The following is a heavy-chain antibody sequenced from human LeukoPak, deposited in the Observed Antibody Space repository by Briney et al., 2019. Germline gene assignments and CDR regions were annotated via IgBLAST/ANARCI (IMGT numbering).Heavy chain of an antibody. CDR2: INPNSGGT. D-gene: IGHD2-15*01. Sequence: ASVKVSCKASGYTFTGYYMHWVRQAPGQGLEWMGWINPNSGGTNYAQKFQGRVTMTGDTSISTAYMELGRLRSDDTAVYYCARVGYCSGGSCYSGWFDPWGQGTLVTVSS. CDR3: ARVGYCSGGSCYSGWFDP. CDR1: GYTFTGYY. V-gene: IGHV1-2*02. J-gene: IGHJ5*02.